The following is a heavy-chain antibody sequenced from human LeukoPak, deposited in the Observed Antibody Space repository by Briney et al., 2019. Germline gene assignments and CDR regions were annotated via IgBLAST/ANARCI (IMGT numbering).Heavy chain of an antibody. J-gene: IGHJ4*02. CDR3: ARDLDYGGRSNFDH. CDR1: GFTFSTYW. D-gene: IGHD4-23*01. V-gene: IGHV3-74*03. Sequence: GGSLRLSCAASGFTFSTYWMHWVRQAPGKGLVWVSRIKSDGSSIMYADSVRGRFTISRDNAKHTLYLQMNSLRAEDTAVYYCARDLDYGGRSNFDHWGQGTLVTVSS. CDR2: IKSDGSSI.